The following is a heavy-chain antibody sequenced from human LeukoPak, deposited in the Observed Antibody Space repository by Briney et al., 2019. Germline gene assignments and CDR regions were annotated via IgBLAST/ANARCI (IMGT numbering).Heavy chain of an antibody. Sequence: GGSLRLSCATSGFTFSDYYMNWIRQAPGKGLEWVSYISSSGTIKYYADSMKGRFTISRDNAKNSLHLQLNSLRVEDTAVYYCARENWNYDGTYYYYYVDVWGTGTTVTVSS. J-gene: IGHJ6*03. CDR3: ARENWNYDGTYYYYYVDV. CDR1: GFTFSDYY. D-gene: IGHD1-7*01. V-gene: IGHV3-11*01. CDR2: ISSSGTIK.